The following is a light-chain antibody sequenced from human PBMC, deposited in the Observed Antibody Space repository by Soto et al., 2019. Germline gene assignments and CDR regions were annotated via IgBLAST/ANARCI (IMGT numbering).Light chain of an antibody. J-gene: IGLJ3*02. V-gene: IGLV2-8*01. CDR1: SSDVGGYNY. Sequence: QSVLTQPPSESGSPGQSVTISCTGTSSDVGGYNYVSWYQQYPGRAPKLMIYEVTKRPSGVPDRFSGSKSGNTASLTVSGLQAKDEADYYCSSYAASNNFYFVFGGGTKLTVL. CDR3: SSYAASNNFYFV. CDR2: EVT.